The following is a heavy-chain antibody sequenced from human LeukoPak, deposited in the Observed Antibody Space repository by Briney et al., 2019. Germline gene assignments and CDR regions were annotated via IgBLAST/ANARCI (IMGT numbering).Heavy chain of an antibody. V-gene: IGHV1-18*01. Sequence: GASVKVSCKASGYTFTSYGISWVRQAPGRGLEWMGWISAYNGNTNYAQKLQGRVTMTTDTSTSTAYMELRSLRSDDTAVYYCARAGYCSGGSCYSYNWFDPWGQGTLVTVSS. CDR2: ISAYNGNT. D-gene: IGHD2-15*01. J-gene: IGHJ5*02. CDR3: ARAGYCSGGSCYSYNWFDP. CDR1: GYTFTSYG.